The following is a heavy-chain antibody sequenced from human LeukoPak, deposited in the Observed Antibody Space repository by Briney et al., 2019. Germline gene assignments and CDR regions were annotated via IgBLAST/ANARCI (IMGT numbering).Heavy chain of an antibody. CDR2: INPNSGGT. CDR3: ARDSETTVTPGWFDP. D-gene: IGHD4-17*01. V-gene: IGHV1-2*02. CDR1: GYTFTGYY. Sequence: ASAKVSCKASGYTFTGYYIHWVRQAPGQGLEWMGWINPNSGGTKSAQKFQGRVTMTRDTSISTAYMELSRLGSDDTAVYYCARDSETTVTPGWFDPWGQGTLVTVSS. J-gene: IGHJ5*02.